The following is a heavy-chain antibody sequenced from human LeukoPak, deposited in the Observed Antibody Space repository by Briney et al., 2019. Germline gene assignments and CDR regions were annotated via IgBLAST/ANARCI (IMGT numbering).Heavy chain of an antibody. Sequence: SETLSLTCAVYGGSFSGYYWSWIRQPPGKGLEWIGEINHSGSTNYNPSLKSRVTISVDTSKNQFSLKLSSVTAADTAVYYCARAMPTRRTYDYWGQGTLVTVSS. V-gene: IGHV4-34*01. CDR3: ARAMPTRRTYDY. J-gene: IGHJ4*02. CDR2: INHSGST. D-gene: IGHD2-2*01. CDR1: GGSFSGYY.